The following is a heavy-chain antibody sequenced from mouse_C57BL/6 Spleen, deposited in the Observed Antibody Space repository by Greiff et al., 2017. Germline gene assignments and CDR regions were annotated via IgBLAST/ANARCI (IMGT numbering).Heavy chain of an antibody. CDR1: GYAFSSSW. CDR2: IYPGDGDT. Sequence: QVQLKESGPELVKPGASVKISCKASGYAFSSSWMNWVKQRPGKGLEWIGRIYPGDGDTNYNGKFKGKATLTADKSSSTAYMQLSSLTSEDSAVYFCARGRGPDYWGQGTTLTVSS. J-gene: IGHJ2*01. V-gene: IGHV1-82*01. CDR3: ARGRGPDY.